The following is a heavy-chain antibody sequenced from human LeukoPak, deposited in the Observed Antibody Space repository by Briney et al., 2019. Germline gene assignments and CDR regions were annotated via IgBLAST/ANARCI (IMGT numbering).Heavy chain of an antibody. Sequence: GGSLRLSCAASGFTFSSYWMSWVRQAPGKGLEWVAVIWYDGSNKYYADSVKGRFTISRDNSKNTLYLQMNSLRAEDTAVYYCARDITGDLYYFDYWGQGTLVTVSS. J-gene: IGHJ4*02. CDR3: ARDITGDLYYFDY. D-gene: IGHD3-10*01. CDR1: GFTFSSYW. V-gene: IGHV3-33*08. CDR2: IWYDGSNK.